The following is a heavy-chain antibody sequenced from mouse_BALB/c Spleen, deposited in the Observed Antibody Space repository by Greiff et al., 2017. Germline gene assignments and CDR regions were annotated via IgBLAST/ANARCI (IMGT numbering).Heavy chain of an antibody. Sequence: QVQLKESGAELVRPGTSVKISCKASGYTFTNYWLGWVKQRPGHGLEWIGDIYPGGGYTNYNEKFKGKATLTADTSSSTAYMQLSSLTSEDSAVYYCARKDYGNYEGFAYWGQGTLVTVSA. CDR3: ARKDYGNYEGFAY. V-gene: IGHV1-63*02. J-gene: IGHJ3*01. D-gene: IGHD2-1*01. CDR2: IYPGGGYT. CDR1: GYTFTNYW.